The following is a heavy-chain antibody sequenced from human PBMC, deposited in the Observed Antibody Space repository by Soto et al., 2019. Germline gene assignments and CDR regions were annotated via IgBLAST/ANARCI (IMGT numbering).Heavy chain of an antibody. Sequence: EVQLVESGGGLVQPGGSLRLSCAASGFTFSSYSMNWVRQAPGTGLEWVSYRSSSSSTIYYADSVKGSFTISRDNAKNSLDLQMSSLRDEDTAVYYCAVSGSYSGEVYYWGQGTLVTVSS. D-gene: IGHD1-26*01. J-gene: IGHJ4*02. CDR2: RSSSSSTI. CDR1: GFTFSSYS. V-gene: IGHV3-48*02. CDR3: AVSGSYSGEVYY.